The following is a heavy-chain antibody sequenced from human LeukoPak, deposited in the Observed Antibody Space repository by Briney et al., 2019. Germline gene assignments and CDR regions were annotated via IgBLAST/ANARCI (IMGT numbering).Heavy chain of an antibody. CDR3: ARDGGTGYNSSSLWGIEY. V-gene: IGHV3-30*04. CDR1: GFTFSTYA. D-gene: IGHD6-13*01. J-gene: IGHJ4*02. Sequence: GGSLRLSCAASGFTFSTYAMHWVRQAPGKGLEWVAVISYDGTNKYYADSVKGRFTISRDNSKNTVYLQMNSLRDGDTAVYYCARDGGTGYNSSSLWGIEYWGQGTLVTVSS. CDR2: ISYDGTNK.